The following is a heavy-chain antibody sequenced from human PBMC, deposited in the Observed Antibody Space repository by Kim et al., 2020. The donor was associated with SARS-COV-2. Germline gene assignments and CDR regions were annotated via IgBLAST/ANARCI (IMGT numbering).Heavy chain of an antibody. Sequence: ASVKVSCKASGDTSTISGVSWVRQAPGQGLEWMGWTSLYNGNTNYARKFQDRVTMTTDASTSTAYMELRSLKSDDTARYYCARDLRYCNGGNCFSGYGMD. CDR2: TSLYNGNT. CDR1: GDTSTISG. V-gene: IGHV1-18*01. J-gene: IGHJ6*01. CDR3: ARDLRYCNGGNCFSGYGMD. D-gene: IGHD2-15*01.